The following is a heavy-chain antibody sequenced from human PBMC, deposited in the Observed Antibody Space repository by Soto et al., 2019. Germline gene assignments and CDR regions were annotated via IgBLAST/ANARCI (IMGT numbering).Heavy chain of an antibody. CDR1: GFTFSSYW. CDR2: INSDGSST. CDR3: ARAYCSSTSCYGTTGGDY. D-gene: IGHD2-2*01. J-gene: IGHJ4*02. Sequence: GGSLRLSCAASGFTFSSYWMHWVRQAPGKGLVWVSRINSDGSSTSYADSVKGRFTISRDNGKNTLYLQMNSLRAEDTAVYYCARAYCSSTSCYGTTGGDYWGQGTLVTVSS. V-gene: IGHV3-74*01.